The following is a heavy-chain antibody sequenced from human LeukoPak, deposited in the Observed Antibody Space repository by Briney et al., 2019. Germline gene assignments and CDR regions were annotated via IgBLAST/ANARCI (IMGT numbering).Heavy chain of an antibody. CDR3: AKDRCTGDYCYHDH. CDR1: GGTFSNDP. CDR2: ISPLLGTT. Sequence: GASVKASCKASGGTFSNDPISWLRQAPGQRLEWMGNISPLLGTTVYTQEFQGRVTITTVKATNTIYMDLYSLTSDDTAMYYCAKDRCTGDYCYHDHWGQGTLVTVSS. V-gene: IGHV1-69*08. D-gene: IGHD2-8*02. J-gene: IGHJ4*02.